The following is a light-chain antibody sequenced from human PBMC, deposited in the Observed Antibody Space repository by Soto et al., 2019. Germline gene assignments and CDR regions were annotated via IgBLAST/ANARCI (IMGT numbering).Light chain of an antibody. Sequence: IALTQSPGTLSLLRVERATLSCRAIQSVSGNYLAWYQQRSGQAHRLVIYGASTRATGIPDRFSGSGSGTDFTLTISRLEPEDSAAYYGQQYGSSPTWTCGPWPQV. CDR3: QQYGSSPTWT. CDR1: QSVSGNY. J-gene: IGKJ1*01. V-gene: IGKV3-20*01. CDR2: GAS.